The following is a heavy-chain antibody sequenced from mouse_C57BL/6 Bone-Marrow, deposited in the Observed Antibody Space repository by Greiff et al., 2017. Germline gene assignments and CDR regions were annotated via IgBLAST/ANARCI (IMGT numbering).Heavy chain of an antibody. CDR1: GFSLTSYA. D-gene: IGHD2-5*01. V-gene: IGHV2-9-1*01. J-gene: IGHJ4*01. Sequence: VQLVESGPGLVAPSQSLSLTCTVSGFSLTSYAISWVRQPPGKGLEWLGVIWTGGGTNYNSALKSRLSISKDNSKSQVFLKMNSLQTDDTARYYCAAYYSNFYYAMDYWGQGTSVTVSS. CDR3: AAYYSNFYYAMDY. CDR2: IWTGGGT.